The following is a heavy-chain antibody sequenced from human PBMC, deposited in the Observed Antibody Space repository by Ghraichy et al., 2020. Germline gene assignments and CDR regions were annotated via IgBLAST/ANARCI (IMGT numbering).Heavy chain of an antibody. CDR2: TYYRSKWYN. CDR1: GDSVSSNSAA. V-gene: IGHV6-1*01. J-gene: IGHJ6*02. D-gene: IGHD6-19*01. CDR3: ARGQGSGWSQVYYYGMDV. Sequence: SQTLSLTCAISGDSVSSNSAAWNWIRQSPSRGLEWLGRTYYRSKWYNDYAVSVKSRITINPDTSKNQFSLQLNSVTPEDTAVYYCARGQGSGWSQVYYYGMDVWGQGTTVTVSS.